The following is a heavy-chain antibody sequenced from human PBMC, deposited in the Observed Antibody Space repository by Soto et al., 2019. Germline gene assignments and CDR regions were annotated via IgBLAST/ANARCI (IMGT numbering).Heavy chain of an antibody. CDR1: GGSISSGGYY. D-gene: IGHD3-10*01. Sequence: QVQLQESGPGLVKPSQTLSLTCTVSGGSISSGGYYWSWIRQHPGKGLEWIGYIYYIGSTYYNPSLKSRVTISVDTSKNQFSLKLSSVTAADTAVYYCARDLRSRGFYGMDVWGQGTTVTVSS. V-gene: IGHV4-31*03. J-gene: IGHJ6*02. CDR3: ARDLRSRGFYGMDV. CDR2: IYYIGST.